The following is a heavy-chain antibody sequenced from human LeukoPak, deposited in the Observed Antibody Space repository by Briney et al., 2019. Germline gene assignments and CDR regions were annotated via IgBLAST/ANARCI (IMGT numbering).Heavy chain of an antibody. Sequence: SSETLSLTCTVSGYSISSGYYWGWIQQPPGKGLEWIGSTYHSGSTYYNPSLKSRVTISVDTSKNQFSLKLSSVTAADTAVYYCARDKGPRGFDYWGQGTLVTVSS. V-gene: IGHV4-38-2*02. CDR3: ARDKGPRGFDY. CDR2: TYHSGST. CDR1: GYSISSGYY. J-gene: IGHJ4*02.